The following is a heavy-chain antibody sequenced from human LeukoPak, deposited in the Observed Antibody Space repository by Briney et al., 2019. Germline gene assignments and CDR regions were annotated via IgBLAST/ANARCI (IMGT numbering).Heavy chain of an antibody. CDR1: GYTFTSYD. Sequence: GASVTVSCKASGYTFTSYDINWVRQATGQGLEWMGWMNPNSGNTGYAQKFQGRVTMTRNTSISTAYMELSSLRSEDTAVYYCARGLRLARRDSSGAYWGQGTLVTVSS. CDR3: ARGLRLARRDSSGAY. CDR2: MNPNSGNT. D-gene: IGHD3-22*01. J-gene: IGHJ4*02. V-gene: IGHV1-8*01.